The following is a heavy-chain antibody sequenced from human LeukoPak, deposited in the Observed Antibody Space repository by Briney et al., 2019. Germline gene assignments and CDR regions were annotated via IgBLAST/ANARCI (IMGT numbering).Heavy chain of an antibody. CDR1: GYTFTTYN. J-gene: IGHJ3*02. Sequence: ASVKVSCKASGYTFTTYNINWVRQAPGQGLEWMGWISGYNGNTNYAQKLQGRVTMTTDTSTSTAYMELRSLKSDDTAVYYCARATVAAAGAFDIWGQGTMVTVSS. D-gene: IGHD6-25*01. CDR3: ARATVAAAGAFDI. V-gene: IGHV1-18*01. CDR2: ISGYNGNT.